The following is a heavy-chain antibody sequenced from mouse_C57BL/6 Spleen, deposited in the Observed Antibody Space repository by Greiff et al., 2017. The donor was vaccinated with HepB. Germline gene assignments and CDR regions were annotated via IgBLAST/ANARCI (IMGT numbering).Heavy chain of an antibody. D-gene: IGHD2-1*01. V-gene: IGHV14-2*01. J-gene: IGHJ4*01. CDR2: IDPEDGET. CDR1: GFNIKDYY. Sequence: VQLQQSGAELVKPGASVKLSCTASGFNIKDYYMHWVKQRTEQGLEWIGRIDPEDGETKYAPKFQGKATMTADTSSNTAYLQLSSLTSEDTAVYYCARGNYFYAMDYWGQGTSVTVSS. CDR3: ARGNYFYAMDY.